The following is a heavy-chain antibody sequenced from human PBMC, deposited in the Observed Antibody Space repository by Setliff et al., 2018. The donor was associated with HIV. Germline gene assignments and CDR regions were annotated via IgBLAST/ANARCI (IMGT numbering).Heavy chain of an antibody. CDR3: ARAPNSPSYSNIWSGDH. CDR2: LYPGDPDT. CDR1: GYSFTTYW. D-gene: IGHD4-4*01. Sequence: ESLKISCKTSGYSFTTYWIGWVRQMPGKGLEWMAILYPGDPDTRYSPSFQSQVTVSADKAIGTAYLQWRSRKASDTAMYVCARAPNSPSYSNIWSGDHWGQGTLVTVSS. V-gene: IGHV5-51*01. J-gene: IGHJ5*02.